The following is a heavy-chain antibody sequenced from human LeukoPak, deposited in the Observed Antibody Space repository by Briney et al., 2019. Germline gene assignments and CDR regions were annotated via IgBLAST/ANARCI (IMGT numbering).Heavy chain of an antibody. D-gene: IGHD2/OR15-2a*01. Sequence: GGSLRLSCAASGFTVSSNYMSWVRQAPGKGLEWVSVIYSGGSTYYADSVKGRFTISRDNAKNSLYLQMNSLRAEDTAVYYCARAGSLGPRTTYYYGMDVWGQGTTVTVSS. V-gene: IGHV3-53*01. J-gene: IGHJ6*02. CDR3: ARAGSLGPRTTYYYGMDV. CDR1: GFTVSSNY. CDR2: IYSGGST.